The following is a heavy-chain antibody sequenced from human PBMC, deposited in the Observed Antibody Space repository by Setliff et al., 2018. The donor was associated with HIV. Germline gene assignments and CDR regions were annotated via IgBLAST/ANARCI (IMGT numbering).Heavy chain of an antibody. CDR3: ARQGTSYGSNYYADV. CDR2: IYPGDLDT. V-gene: IGHV5-51*01. CDR1: GYSFTTYW. Sequence: GESLKISCEASGYSFTTYWIGWVRQKPGKGLEWMGIIYPGDLDTRYSPSFQGQVTISADKSISTAYLQWSSLKASGTAIYYCARQGTSYGSNYYADVWGEGTTVTVSS. D-gene: IGHD5-18*01. J-gene: IGHJ6*03.